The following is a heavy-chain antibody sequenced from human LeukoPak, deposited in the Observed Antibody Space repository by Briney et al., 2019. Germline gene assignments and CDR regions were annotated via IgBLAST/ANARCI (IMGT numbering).Heavy chain of an antibody. CDR1: GGSISSQY. Sequence: SETLSLTCSVSGGSISSQYWSWIRQPPGKGLEWIGYIYYSGSTNYNPSLKSRVTISVDTSKNQFSLKLSSVTAADTAVYYCARALGYCSSTSCYTALYYYYMDVGGKGTTVTVSS. CDR3: ARALGYCSSTSCYTALYYYYMDV. V-gene: IGHV4-59*11. D-gene: IGHD2-2*02. J-gene: IGHJ6*03. CDR2: IYYSGST.